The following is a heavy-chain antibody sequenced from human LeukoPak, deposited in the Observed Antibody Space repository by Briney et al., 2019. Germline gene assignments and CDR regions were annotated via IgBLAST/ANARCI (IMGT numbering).Heavy chain of an antibody. D-gene: IGHD3-9*01. CDR2: ISYDGSNK. CDR3: AKFSDYDILTGADFDY. CDR1: GFTFSSYG. Sequence: PGGSLRLSCAASGFTFSSYGMHWVRQAPGKGLEWVAVISYDGSNKYYADSVKGRFTISRDNSKNTLYLQMNSLRAEDTAVYYCAKFSDYDILTGADFDYWGQGTLVTVSS. J-gene: IGHJ4*02. V-gene: IGHV3-30*18.